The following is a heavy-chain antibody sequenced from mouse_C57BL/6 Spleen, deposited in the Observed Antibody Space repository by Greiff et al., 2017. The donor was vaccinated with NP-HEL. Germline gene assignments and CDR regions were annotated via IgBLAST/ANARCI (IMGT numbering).Heavy chain of an antibody. V-gene: IGHV5-12*01. CDR2: ISNGGGST. D-gene: IGHD1-1*01. CDR3: ASHGGIYYYGSSEGFAY. J-gene: IGHJ3*01. Sequence: EVQRVESGGGLVQPGGSLKLSCAASGFTFSDYYMYWVRQTPEKRLEWVAYISNGGGSTYYPDTVKGRFTISRDNAKNTLYLQMSRLKSEDTAMYYCASHGGIYYYGSSEGFAYWGQGTLVTVSA. CDR1: GFTFSDYY.